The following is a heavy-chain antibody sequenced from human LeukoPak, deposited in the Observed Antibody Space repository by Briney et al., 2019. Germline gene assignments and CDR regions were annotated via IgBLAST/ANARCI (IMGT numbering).Heavy chain of an antibody. D-gene: IGHD2-2*01. CDR2: IWYDGSNK. CDR3: AKGMRVVVPAAMDY. CDR1: GFTFSSYG. J-gene: IGHJ4*02. Sequence: PGRSLRLSCAASGFTFSSYGMHWVRQASGKGLEWVAVIWYDGSNKYYADSVKGRFTISRDNSKNTLYLQMNSLRAEDTAVYYCAKGMRVVVPAAMDYWGQGTLVTVSS. V-gene: IGHV3-33*06.